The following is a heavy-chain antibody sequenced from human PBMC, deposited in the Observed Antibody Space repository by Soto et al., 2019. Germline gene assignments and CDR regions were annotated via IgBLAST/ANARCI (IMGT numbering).Heavy chain of an antibody. CDR1: NDSIRRYY. J-gene: IGHJ1*01. Sequence: QVQLQESGPGLVKPSETLSLTCTVSNDSIRRYYWSWIRQPPGRGLEWIGYAFHTGGTNYNPSLKSRVTISVDSSKSQFALKLTSVTAAETAVYFCASSELATLRDTEYFHHWCQGTLVTVSS. D-gene: IGHD5-12*01. CDR3: ASSELATLRDTEYFHH. V-gene: IGHV4-59*01. CDR2: AFHTGGT.